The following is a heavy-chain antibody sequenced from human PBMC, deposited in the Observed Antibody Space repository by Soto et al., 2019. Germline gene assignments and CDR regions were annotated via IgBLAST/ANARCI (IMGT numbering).Heavy chain of an antibody. J-gene: IGHJ4*02. CDR2: IYYSGST. V-gene: IGHV4-31*03. D-gene: IGHD2-8*02. Sequence: QLQLQESGPGLVKPSQTLSLACTVSGGSFSSGGYYWSWSRQLPGKGLEWIGYIYYSGSTYYNPSLKSRFTISLDTSKNKFSMKLSSVTAADTAVYYCARATSFSGHHGYWGQGTLVTVSS. CDR3: ARATSFSGHHGY. CDR1: GGSFSSGGYY.